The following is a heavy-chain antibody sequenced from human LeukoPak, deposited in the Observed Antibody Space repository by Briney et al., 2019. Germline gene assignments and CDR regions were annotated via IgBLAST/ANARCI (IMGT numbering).Heavy chain of an antibody. CDR1: GSTFTGYY. CDR2: INPTSGGT. V-gene: IGHV1-2*02. Sequence: ASVKVSCKASGSTFTGYYMHWVRQAPGQGLEWMGWINPTSGGTNYAQKFQGRVTMTRDTSISTAYMELSRLRSDDTAVYYCARVWYYYDSTGILTLYFDYWGQGTLVTVSS. D-gene: IGHD3-22*01. CDR3: ARVWYYYDSTGILTLYFDY. J-gene: IGHJ4*02.